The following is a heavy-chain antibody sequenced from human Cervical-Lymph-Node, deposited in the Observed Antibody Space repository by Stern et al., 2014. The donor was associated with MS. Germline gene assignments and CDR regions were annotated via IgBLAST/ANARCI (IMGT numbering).Heavy chain of an antibody. CDR1: GFSLSTSGMC. CDR3: ARSMDDYGDYWGWFDP. Sequence: QVPLRESGPALVKPTQTLTLTCTFSGFSLSTSGMCVSWIRQPPGKALEWLALLDWDDDKYYSTSLKTRLTISKDTSKNQVVLTMTNMDPVDTATYYCARSMDDYGDYWGWFDPWGQGTLVTVSS. V-gene: IGHV2-70*01. J-gene: IGHJ5*02. D-gene: IGHD4-17*01. CDR2: LDWDDDK.